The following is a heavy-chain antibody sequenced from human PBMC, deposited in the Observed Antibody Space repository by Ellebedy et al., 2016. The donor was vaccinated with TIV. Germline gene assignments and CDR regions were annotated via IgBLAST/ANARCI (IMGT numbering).Heavy chain of an antibody. CDR1: GGSISSNY. Sequence: MPSETLSLTCSVSGGSISSNYWNWIRQPPGKGLEWIGYFSYSRSTNYNPSLKSRVTISVDTSKNQFSLKLSSVTAADPAVYYCARSHRSGTDYWGQGTLVTVSS. J-gene: IGHJ4*02. CDR2: FSYSRST. CDR3: ARSHRSGTDY. V-gene: IGHV4-59*08. D-gene: IGHD6-19*01.